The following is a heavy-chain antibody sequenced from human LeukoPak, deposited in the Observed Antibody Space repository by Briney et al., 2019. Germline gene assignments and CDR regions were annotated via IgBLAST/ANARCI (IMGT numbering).Heavy chain of an antibody. D-gene: IGHD4-23*01. V-gene: IGHV3-21*01. J-gene: IGHJ4*02. CDR2: ISSSSSYI. CDR3: AISDYGGLDY. Sequence: TSETLSLTCTVSGGSISSSTYYWAWVRQPPGKGLEWVSFISSSSSYIYYADSVKGRFTISRDNANNSLFLQMNSLRAEDTSVYYCAISDYGGLDYWGQGTLVTVSS. CDR1: GGSISSSTYY.